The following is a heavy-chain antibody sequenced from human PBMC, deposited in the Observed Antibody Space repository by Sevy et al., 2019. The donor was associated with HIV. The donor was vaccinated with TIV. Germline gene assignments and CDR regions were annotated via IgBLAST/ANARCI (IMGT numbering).Heavy chain of an antibody. CDR2: INPSGGST. Sequence: ASVKVSCKASGYTFTSYYMHWVRQAPGQGLEWMGIINPSGGSTSYAQKFQGGVTMTRDTSTSTVYMELSSLRSEDTAVYYCARALAPPDFLLQYAFDIWGQGTMVTVSS. CDR3: ARALAPPDFLLQYAFDI. J-gene: IGHJ3*02. CDR1: GYTFTSYY. V-gene: IGHV1-46*01. D-gene: IGHD3-3*01.